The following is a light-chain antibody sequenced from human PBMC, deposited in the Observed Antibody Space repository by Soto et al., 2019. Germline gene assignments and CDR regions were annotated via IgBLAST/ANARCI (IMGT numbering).Light chain of an antibody. CDR3: QQSKGFPLT. Sequence: DIQMTQSPSSVSASVGDRVTITCRASQGISSRLAWYQQKPGKAPNLLIYAASSLQSGVPSRFSGSGSETDFTLTIGSLQPEDFATYYCQQSKGFPLTFGGGTKVEIK. CDR1: QGISSR. J-gene: IGKJ4*01. V-gene: IGKV1-12*01. CDR2: AAS.